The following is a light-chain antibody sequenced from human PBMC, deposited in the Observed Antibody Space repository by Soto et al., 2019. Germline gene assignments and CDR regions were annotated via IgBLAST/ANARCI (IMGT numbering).Light chain of an antibody. CDR3: SSYTSSSTYV. CDR2: EVS. CDR1: SSDVGVDNY. V-gene: IGLV2-14*01. J-gene: IGLJ1*01. Sequence: QSALTQPASVSGSPGQSITISCTGTSSDVGVDNYVSLYQQHPGKAPKLMIYEVSNRTSGVSNRFSGSKSGNTASLTISGLQAEDEADYYCSSYTSSSTYVFGTGTKLTV.